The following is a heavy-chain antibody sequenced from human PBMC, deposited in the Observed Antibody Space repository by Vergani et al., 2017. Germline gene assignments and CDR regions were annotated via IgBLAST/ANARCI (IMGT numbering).Heavy chain of an antibody. V-gene: IGHV4-4*02. D-gene: IGHD3-9*01. J-gene: IGHJ6*03. Sequence: QVQLPESGPGLVKPSGTLSLTCAVSGGSISSSNWWSWVRQPPGKGLEWIGEIYHSGSTNYNPSLKSRVTISVDKSKNQFSLKLSSVTAADTAVYYCPRGVSDYDILTGYPYYYMDVWGKGTTVTVSS. CDR3: PRGVSDYDILTGYPYYYMDV. CDR1: GGSISSSNW. CDR2: IYHSGST.